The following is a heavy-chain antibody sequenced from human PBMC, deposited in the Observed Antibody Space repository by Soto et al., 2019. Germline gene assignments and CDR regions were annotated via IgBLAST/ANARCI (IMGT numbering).Heavy chain of an antibody. V-gene: IGHV3-30*18. CDR1: GFTFSSYG. CDR2: ISYDGNNK. D-gene: IGHD6-13*01. CDR3: AKGDRIAAAGHFDY. Sequence: QVQLVESGGGVVQPGRSLRLSCAASGFTFSSYGMHWVRQAPGKGLEWVAVISYDGNNKYYADSVKGRFTISRDNSKNTLYLQMNSLRAEDTAVYYCAKGDRIAAAGHFDYWSQGTLVTVSS. J-gene: IGHJ4*02.